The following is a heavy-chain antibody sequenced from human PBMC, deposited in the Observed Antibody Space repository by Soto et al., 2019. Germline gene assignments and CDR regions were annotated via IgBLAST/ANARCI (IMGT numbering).Heavy chain of an antibody. Sequence: QVQLQESGPGLVKPSQTLSLTCTVSGGSISSGGYYWSWIRQHPGKGLEWIGYIYYSGSTYYNPSLKSRVTISVDTSKNQLSLKLSSVTAADTAVYYCARATPDHEWELPHWYFDLWGRGTLVTVSS. CDR1: GGSISSGGYY. J-gene: IGHJ2*01. D-gene: IGHD1-26*01. V-gene: IGHV4-31*03. CDR2: IYYSGST. CDR3: ARATPDHEWELPHWYFDL.